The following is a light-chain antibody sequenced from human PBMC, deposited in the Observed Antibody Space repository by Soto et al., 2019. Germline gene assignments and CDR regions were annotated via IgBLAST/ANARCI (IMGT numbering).Light chain of an antibody. CDR2: DAS. V-gene: IGKV3-15*01. CDR1: QSVSSN. Sequence: DILLTQSPATLSPSVGDRGTISCRASQSVSSNLAWYQQKPGQAPRLLIYDASTRATGIPARFSGSGSGTEFTLTISSLQPEDFAVYYCQQHNNWPSWTFGQGTKVDIK. CDR3: QQHNNWPSWT. J-gene: IGKJ1*01.